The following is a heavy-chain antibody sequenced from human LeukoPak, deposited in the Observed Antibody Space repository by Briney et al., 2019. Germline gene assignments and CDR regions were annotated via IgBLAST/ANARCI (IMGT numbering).Heavy chain of an antibody. V-gene: IGHV3-15*01. J-gene: IGHJ4*02. CDR3: TTFYHEYSPY. CDR2: INSNADGGTP. Sequence: SGGSLRLSCAASGFSLMNAWMIWVRQAPGKGLEWVGRINSNADGGTPDYAAPARGRFTISRDDSKNTLYLQMNSLKTEDTAVYYCTTFYHEYSPYWGRGTLVTVSS. CDR1: GFSLMNAW. D-gene: IGHD2/OR15-2a*01.